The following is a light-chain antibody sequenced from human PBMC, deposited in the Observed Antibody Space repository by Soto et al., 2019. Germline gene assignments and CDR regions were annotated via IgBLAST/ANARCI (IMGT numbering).Light chain of an antibody. Sequence: IQMTQSPSSLSASVGDRITITCRASQDISRYLNWYQQKPGKAPQLLIFAASSLQSGVPSRFSGSGSGTDFTLTITSLQPVDFATYYCQQTYSTPPNTFGQGTRLEIK. V-gene: IGKV1-39*01. J-gene: IGKJ2*01. CDR3: QQTYSTPPNT. CDR2: AAS. CDR1: QDISRY.